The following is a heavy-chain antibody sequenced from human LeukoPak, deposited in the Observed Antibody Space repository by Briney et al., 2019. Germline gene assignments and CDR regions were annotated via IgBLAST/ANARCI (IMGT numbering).Heavy chain of an antibody. J-gene: IGHJ4*02. CDR2: ISYDGSNK. CDR1: GFTFSSYA. D-gene: IGHD5-18*01. V-gene: IGHV3-30*09. CDR3: ARDADGYED. Sequence: PGRSLRLSCAASGFTFSSYAMHWVRQAPGKGLEWVAVISYDGSNKYYADSVKGRFAISKDNAKNSLYLQMNSLRAEDTAMYYCARDADGYEDWGQGTLVTVSS.